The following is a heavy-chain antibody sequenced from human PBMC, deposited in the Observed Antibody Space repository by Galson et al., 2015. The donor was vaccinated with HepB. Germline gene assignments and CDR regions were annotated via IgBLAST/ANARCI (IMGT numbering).Heavy chain of an antibody. J-gene: IGHJ6*02. CDR2: IRYDGSNK. CDR1: GFTFSSYG. Sequence: SLRLSCAASGFTFSSYGMHWVRQAPGKGLEWVAFIRYDGSNKYYADSVKGQFTISRDNSKNTLYLQMNSLRAEDTAVYYCAKAIAVAGIYYYYGMDVWGRGTTVTVSS. V-gene: IGHV3-30*02. CDR3: AKAIAVAGIYYYYGMDV. D-gene: IGHD6-19*01.